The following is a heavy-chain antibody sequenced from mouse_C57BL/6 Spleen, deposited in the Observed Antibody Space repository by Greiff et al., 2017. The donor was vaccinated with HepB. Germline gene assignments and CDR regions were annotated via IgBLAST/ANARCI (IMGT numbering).Heavy chain of an antibody. CDR3: ARVRITTVVDPAY. V-gene: IGHV1-81*01. CDR2: IYPRSGNT. D-gene: IGHD1-1*01. CDR1: GYTFTSYG. Sequence: VKLQESGAELARPGASVKLSCKASGYTFTSYGISWVKQRTGQGLEWIGEIYPRSGNTYYNEKFKGKATLTADKSSSTAYMELRSLTSEDSAVYFCARVRITTVVDPAYWGQGTLVTVSA. J-gene: IGHJ3*01.